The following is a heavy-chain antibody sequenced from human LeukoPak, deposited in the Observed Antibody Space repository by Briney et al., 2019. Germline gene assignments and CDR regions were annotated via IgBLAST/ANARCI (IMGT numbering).Heavy chain of an antibody. CDR2: IYYSGST. CDR3: GRTEYYFDY. D-gene: IGHD3-10*01. J-gene: IGHJ4*02. CDR1: GGSMSSYY. Sequence: SSETLSLTCTVSGGSMSSYYWSWIRQPPGKGLEWIGYIYYSGSTNYNPSLKSRVSMSADTSRNQFSLKLSSVTAADTAVYYCGRTEYYFDYWGQGTLVTVSS. V-gene: IGHV4-59*01.